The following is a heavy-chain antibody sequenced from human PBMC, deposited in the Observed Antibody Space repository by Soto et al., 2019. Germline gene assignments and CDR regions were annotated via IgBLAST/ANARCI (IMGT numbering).Heavy chain of an antibody. CDR3: ARAYSSSWYGGYYYYYGMDV. CDR1: GYTFTGYY. Sequence: QVQLVQSGAEVKKPGASVKVSCKASGYTFTGYYMHWVRQAPGQGLEWMGWINPNSGGTNFAQKFQGWVTMTRDTSINTAYMELSRLRSDDTAVYYCARAYSSSWYGGYYYYYGMDVWGQGTTVTVSS. J-gene: IGHJ6*01. D-gene: IGHD6-13*01. V-gene: IGHV1-2*04. CDR2: INPNSGGT.